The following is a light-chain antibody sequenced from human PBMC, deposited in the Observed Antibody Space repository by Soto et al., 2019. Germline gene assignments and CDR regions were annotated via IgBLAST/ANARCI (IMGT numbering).Light chain of an antibody. Sequence: QYARTQPACVSGSPGQSIAISCTGTRSDVGAYNYVSWYQQHPGKAPKLMISEVTNRPSGVSDRFSGSKSGNTASLTISGLQAEDEADYYCSSFTSRFPFVFGTGINVTV. CDR2: EVT. J-gene: IGLJ1*01. CDR3: SSFTSRFPFV. V-gene: IGLV2-14*01. CDR1: RSDVGAYNY.